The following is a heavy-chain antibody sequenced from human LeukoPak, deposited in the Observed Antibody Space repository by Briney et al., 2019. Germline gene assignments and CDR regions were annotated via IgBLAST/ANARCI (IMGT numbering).Heavy chain of an antibody. CDR1: GFTFSSYS. D-gene: IGHD6-13*01. Sequence: GGSLRLSCAVSGFTFSSYSMNWVRQAPGKGLEWVSSISSSSYIYYADSVKGRFTISRDNAKNSLYLQMNSLRAEDTAVYYCARPDEQQLVRDAFDIWGQGTMVTVSS. CDR3: ARPDEQQLVRDAFDI. V-gene: IGHV3-21*01. J-gene: IGHJ3*02. CDR2: ISSSSYI.